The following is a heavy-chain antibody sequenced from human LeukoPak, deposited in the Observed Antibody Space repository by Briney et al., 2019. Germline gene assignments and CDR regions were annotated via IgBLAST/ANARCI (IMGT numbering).Heavy chain of an antibody. D-gene: IGHD3-22*01. CDR3: ANRRVDSSGFSD. V-gene: IGHV3-23*01. Sequence: GGSLRLSCAASGFIFSTYDMNWVRQAPGKGLEWVSAISSSSGNTYYRDSVKGRFTISRDNSKNTLYLQMNSLRAEDTAVYYCANRRVDSSGFSDWGQGTLVTVSS. J-gene: IGHJ4*02. CDR1: GFIFSTYD. CDR2: ISSSSGNT.